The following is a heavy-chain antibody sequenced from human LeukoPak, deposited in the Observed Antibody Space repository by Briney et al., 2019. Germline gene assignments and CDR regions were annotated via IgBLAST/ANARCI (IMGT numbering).Heavy chain of an antibody. CDR3: ARSILCGGDCFNFDY. CDR2: IIPIFGTA. Sequence: SVKVSCKASGGTFSSYAISWVRQAPGQGLEWMGGIIPIFGTANYAQKFQGRVTITADKSTSTAYMELNSLRSEDTAVYYCARSILCGGDCFNFDYWGQGTLVTVSS. CDR1: GGTFSSYA. D-gene: IGHD2-21*02. V-gene: IGHV1-69*06. J-gene: IGHJ4*02.